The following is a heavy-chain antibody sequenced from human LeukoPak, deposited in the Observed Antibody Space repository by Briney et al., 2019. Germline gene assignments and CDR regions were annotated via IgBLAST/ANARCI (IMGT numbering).Heavy chain of an antibody. CDR1: GFTFSSYS. V-gene: IGHV3-21*01. J-gene: IGHJ3*02. Sequence: GGSLRLSCAASGFTFSSYSMNWVRQAPGKGLEWVSSISSSSSYIYYADSVKGRFTISRDNAKNSLYLQMNSLRGEDTAVYYCASCGGDCYSYAFDIWGQGTMVTVSS. CDR2: ISSSSSYI. D-gene: IGHD2-21*02. CDR3: ASCGGDCYSYAFDI.